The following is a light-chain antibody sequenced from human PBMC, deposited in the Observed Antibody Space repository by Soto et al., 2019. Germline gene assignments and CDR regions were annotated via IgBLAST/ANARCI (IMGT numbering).Light chain of an antibody. CDR3: QRYNNWPPWT. V-gene: IGKV3-15*01. CDR2: GAS. J-gene: IGKJ1*01. CDR1: QSVSSN. Sequence: EIVMTQSPATLSVSPGERATLSCRASQSVSSNLAWYQQKPGQAPRLLIYGASTRATGIPARFSGSGSGTEFTLTISSPQSGDFSVYYCQRYNNWPPWTFGQGTKVEIK.